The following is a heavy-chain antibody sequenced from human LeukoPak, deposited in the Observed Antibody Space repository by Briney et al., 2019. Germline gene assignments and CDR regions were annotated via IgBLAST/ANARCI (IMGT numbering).Heavy chain of an antibody. Sequence: SETLSLTCAVYGGSFSGYYWSWIRQSPGKGLEWIGEINHGGSTNYNPSLKSRVTISVDTSKNQFSLKLSSVTAADTAVYYCARGALDYSNWFDPWGQGTLVTVSS. J-gene: IGHJ5*02. D-gene: IGHD4-4*01. CDR1: GGSFSGYY. CDR3: ARGALDYSNWFDP. CDR2: INHGGST. V-gene: IGHV4-34*01.